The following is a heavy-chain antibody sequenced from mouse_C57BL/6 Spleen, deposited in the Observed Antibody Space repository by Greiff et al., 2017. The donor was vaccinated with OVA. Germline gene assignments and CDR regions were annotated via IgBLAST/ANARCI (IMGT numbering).Heavy chain of an antibody. CDR1: GYTFTSYW. Sequence: VQLQQPGAELVKPGASVKLSCKASGYTFTSYWMHWVKQRPGQGLEWIGMIHPNSGSTNYNEKFKSKATLTVDKSSSTAYMQLSSLTSEDSAVYYCARRSTTVVAEDFDYWGQGTTLTVSS. CDR3: ARRSTTVVAEDFDY. CDR2: IHPNSGST. V-gene: IGHV1-64*01. J-gene: IGHJ2*01. D-gene: IGHD1-1*01.